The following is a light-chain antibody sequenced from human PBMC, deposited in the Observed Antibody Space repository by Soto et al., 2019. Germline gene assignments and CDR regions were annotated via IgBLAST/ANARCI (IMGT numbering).Light chain of an antibody. CDR3: AAWDDILSGPV. CDR1: SSNIGSNT. CDR2: SSN. V-gene: IGLV1-44*01. J-gene: IGLJ3*02. Sequence: QSVLTQPPSASGTPGQRVTISCSGSSSNIGSNTVNWYQQLPGTAPKLLIYSSNQRPSGVPDRFSGSKSGTSASLAISGLQSEDEADYYCAAWDDILSGPVFGGGTKVTVL.